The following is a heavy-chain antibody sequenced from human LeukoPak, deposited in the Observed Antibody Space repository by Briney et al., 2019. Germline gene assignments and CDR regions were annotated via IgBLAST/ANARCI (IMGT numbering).Heavy chain of an antibody. Sequence: RRASVKVSCKASGYTFTGYYMHWVRQAPGQGLEWMGWINPNSGGTNYAQKFQGRVTVTRDTSISTAYMELSRLRSDDTAVYYCARVNDYGDYFDYWGQGTLVTVSS. CDR3: ARVNDYGDYFDY. V-gene: IGHV1-2*02. D-gene: IGHD4-17*01. J-gene: IGHJ4*02. CDR2: INPNSGGT. CDR1: GYTFTGYY.